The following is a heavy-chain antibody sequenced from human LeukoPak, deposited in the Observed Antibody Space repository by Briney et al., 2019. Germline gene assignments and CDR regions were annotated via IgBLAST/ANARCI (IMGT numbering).Heavy chain of an antibody. CDR2: IIPIFGTA. V-gene: IGHV1-69*06. CDR1: GGTFSSYA. Sequence: SVKVSCKASGGTFSSYAISWVRQAPGQGLEWMGGIIPIFGTANYAQKFQGRVTITADKSTSTAYMELSSLRSEDTAVYYCARDSYSSSSQDAFDIWGRGTMVTVSS. CDR3: ARDSYSSSSQDAFDI. D-gene: IGHD6-6*01. J-gene: IGHJ3*02.